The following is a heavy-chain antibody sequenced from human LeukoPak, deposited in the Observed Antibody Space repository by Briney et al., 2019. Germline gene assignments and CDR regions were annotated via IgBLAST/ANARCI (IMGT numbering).Heavy chain of an antibody. Sequence: ASVKVSCKASGYTFTAYHIHWVRQAPGQGLEWMGWINPNSGGTNNAQKFQGRVTMTRDTSISTAYMELSRLRSDDTAVYYCARAMITFGGVSLVDYWGQGTLVTVSS. CDR1: GYTFTAYH. J-gene: IGHJ4*02. D-gene: IGHD3-16*01. CDR3: ARAMITFGGVSLVDY. CDR2: INPNSGGT. V-gene: IGHV1-2*02.